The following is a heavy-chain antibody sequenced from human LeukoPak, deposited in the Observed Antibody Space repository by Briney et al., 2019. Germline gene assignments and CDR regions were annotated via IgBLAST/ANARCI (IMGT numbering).Heavy chain of an antibody. D-gene: IGHD3-22*01. CDR3: ARGDSSGYYPPGYFDY. V-gene: IGHV4-59*01. CDR1: GGSISSYY. J-gene: IGHJ4*02. Sequence: SETLSLTCTVSGGSISSYYWSWIRQPPGKGLEWIGYIYYSGSTNYNPSLKSRVTISVDTSKNQFSLKLSSVTAADTAVYYCARGDSSGYYPPGYFDYWGQGTLVTVSS. CDR2: IYYSGST.